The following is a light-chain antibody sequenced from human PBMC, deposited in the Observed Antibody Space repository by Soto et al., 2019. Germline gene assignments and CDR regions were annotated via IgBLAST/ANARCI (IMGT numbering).Light chain of an antibody. CDR3: QKYNRAPYT. V-gene: IGKV1-27*01. J-gene: IGKJ2*01. CDR1: QGINTY. Sequence: DIQMTQSPSSLSASVGARVTITCRASQGINTYLAWYQQKPGKVPKLLIYAASTLQSGVPYRFSGSGSGTDCTLTISSLQPEDGATYYCQKYNRAPYTFGQGTKLEIK. CDR2: AAS.